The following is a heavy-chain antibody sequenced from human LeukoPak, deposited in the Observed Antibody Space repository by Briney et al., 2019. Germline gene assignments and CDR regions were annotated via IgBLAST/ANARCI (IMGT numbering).Heavy chain of an antibody. Sequence: GGSLRLSCAASGFTFSSYTMNWVRQPPGKGLEWVSNIGTSSTTIYYADSVKGRFTISRDNAKNSLYLQMNSLRAEDTAVYYCARGEVVVAATLWYYYYGMDVWGQGTTVTVSS. CDR1: GFTFSSYT. CDR2: IGTSSTTI. CDR3: ARGEVVVAATLWYYYYGMDV. V-gene: IGHV3-48*04. D-gene: IGHD2-15*01. J-gene: IGHJ6*02.